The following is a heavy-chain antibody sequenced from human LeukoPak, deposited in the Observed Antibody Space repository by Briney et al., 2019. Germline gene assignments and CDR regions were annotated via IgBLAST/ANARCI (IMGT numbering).Heavy chain of an antibody. CDR2: IYHSGST. CDR3: ARDGPHTAMVNFDY. J-gene: IGHJ4*02. CDR1: GGSISSGGYY. D-gene: IGHD5-18*01. V-gene: IGHV4-30-2*01. Sequence: PSQTLSLTCTVSGGSISSGGYYWSWIRQPPGKGLEWIGYIYHSGSTYYNPSLKSRVTISVDRSKNQFSLKLSSVTAADTAVYYCARDGPHTAMVNFDYWGQGTLVTVSS.